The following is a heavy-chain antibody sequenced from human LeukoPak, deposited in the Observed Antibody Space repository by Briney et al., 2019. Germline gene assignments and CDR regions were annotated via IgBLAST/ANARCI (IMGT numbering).Heavy chain of an antibody. D-gene: IGHD2-2*01. CDR1: GYSISSGYY. CDR2: IYHSGST. CDR3: ARSPVRCSSTTCFGFYFDY. J-gene: IGHJ4*02. Sequence: SETLSLTCTVSGYSISSGYYWGWIRQPPGEGLEWIGSIYHSGSTHYNPSLKSRVTISVDTSKNRFSLKLSSVTAADTAVYYCARSPVRCSSTTCFGFYFDYWGQGTLVTVS. V-gene: IGHV4-38-2*02.